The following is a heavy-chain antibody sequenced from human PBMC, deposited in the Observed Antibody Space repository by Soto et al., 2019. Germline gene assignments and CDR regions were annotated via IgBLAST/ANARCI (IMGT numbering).Heavy chain of an antibody. J-gene: IGHJ4*02. CDR1: GGTFSNYA. D-gene: IGHD6-6*01. Sequence: SVKVSCKASGGTFSNYAISWVRQAPGQGLEWMGGIIPIFTTTKYAQKFQGRVTFTADESTSTAYMELSSLRSEDTAVYYCAIEYSSSPPYYPTGYWGQGTLVTVSS. V-gene: IGHV1-69*13. CDR2: IIPIFTTT. CDR3: AIEYSSSPPYYPTGY.